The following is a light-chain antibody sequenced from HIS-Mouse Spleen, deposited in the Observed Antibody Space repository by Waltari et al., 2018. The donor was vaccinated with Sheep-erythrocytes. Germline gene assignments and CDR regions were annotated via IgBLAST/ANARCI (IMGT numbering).Light chain of an antibody. J-gene: IGLJ3*02. CDR1: SSDVGSYNL. CDR2: EGS. V-gene: IGLV2-23*01. CDR3: CSYAGSSTPWV. Sequence: QSALTQPASVSGSPGQSITISCTGTSSDVGSYNLVSWYQQHPGKAPKLMIYEGSKRPSWVSTRCSGSKSGNTASLTISGLQAEDDADYYCCSYAGSSTPWVFGGGTKLTVL.